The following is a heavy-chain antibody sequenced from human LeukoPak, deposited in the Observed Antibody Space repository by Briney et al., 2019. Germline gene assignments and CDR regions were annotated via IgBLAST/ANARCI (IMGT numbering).Heavy chain of an antibody. Sequence: GRSLRLSCAASGFTFDDYAMHWVRQAPGKGLEWVSGISWNSGSIGYADSVKGRFTISRDNAKNSLYLQMNSLRAEDTALYYCAKDLQGGPLDYWGQGTLVTVSS. V-gene: IGHV3-9*01. CDR3: AKDLQGGPLDY. CDR1: GFTFDDYA. J-gene: IGHJ4*02. D-gene: IGHD3-16*01. CDR2: ISWNSGSI.